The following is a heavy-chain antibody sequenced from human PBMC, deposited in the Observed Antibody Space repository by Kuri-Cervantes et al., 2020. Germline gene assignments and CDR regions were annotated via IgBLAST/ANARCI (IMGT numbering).Heavy chain of an antibody. V-gene: IGHV3-9*01. CDR1: GFTFDDYA. CDR3: AREACSGGDCPLDY. J-gene: IGHJ4*02. Sequence: SLKISCAASGFTFDDYAMHWVRQAPGKGLEWVSCITWNSGTIGYADSVKGRFYISRDNAKASLYLEMNSLTVDDTALYYCAREACSGGDCPLDYWGQGTLVTVSS. D-gene: IGHD2-21*01. CDR2: ITWNSGTI.